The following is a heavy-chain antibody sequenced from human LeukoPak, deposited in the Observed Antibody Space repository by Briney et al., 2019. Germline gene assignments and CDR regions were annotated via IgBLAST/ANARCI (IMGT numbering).Heavy chain of an antibody. V-gene: IGHV1-2*02. CDR1: EYTFTGYY. CDR2: INPHSGGT. CDR3: ARDAYRYYDFWSGRSDAFDI. D-gene: IGHD3-3*01. Sequence: ASVKVSCKASEYTFTGYYIHRVRQAPGQGLEWMGWINPHSGGTDYAQKFQGRVTMTRDTAVTTAYMELSGLRSDDTAVYYCARDAYRYYDFWSGRSDAFDIWGQGTIVTVSS. J-gene: IGHJ3*02.